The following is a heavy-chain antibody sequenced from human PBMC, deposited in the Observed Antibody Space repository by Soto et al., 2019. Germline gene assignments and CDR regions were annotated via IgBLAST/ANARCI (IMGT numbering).Heavy chain of an antibody. CDR2: IDPSDSYT. J-gene: IGHJ6*02. V-gene: IGHV5-10-1*01. CDR3: ASSYCSSTSCYGPIYYYYGMDV. D-gene: IGHD2-2*01. CDR1: GYSFTSYR. Sequence: GESLKISCKGSGYSFTSYRISWVRQMPGKGLEWMGRIDPSDSYTNYSPSFQGHVTISADKSISTAYLQWSSLKASDTAMYYCASSYCSSTSCYGPIYYYYGMDVWGQGTTVTVSS.